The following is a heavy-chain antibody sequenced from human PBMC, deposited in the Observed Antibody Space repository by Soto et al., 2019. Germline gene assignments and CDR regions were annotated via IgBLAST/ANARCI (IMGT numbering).Heavy chain of an antibody. D-gene: IGHD5-18*01. CDR2: IDPRFGSP. CDR3: ARVRIQLRSGKYSFNGMAV. V-gene: IGHV1-69*06. CDR1: GGTCSDFA. J-gene: IGHJ6*02. Sequence: QVQLVQSGAEMRKPGSSLRVSCKASGGTCSDFAFSWVRQAPGQGLEWMGGIDPRFGSPNYAQNFGGRVTISADTSTSTVYMEVSSLRFDDTAVYFCARVRIQLRSGKYSFNGMAVWGQGTTITVSS.